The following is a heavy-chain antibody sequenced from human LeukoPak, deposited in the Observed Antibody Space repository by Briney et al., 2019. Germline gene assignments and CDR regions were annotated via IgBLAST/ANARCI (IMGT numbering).Heavy chain of an antibody. CDR2: ISSTGTT. D-gene: IGHD2-2*01. CDR3: TTLTNSLYNWFDP. J-gene: IGHJ5*02. CDR1: GGSISSTNYY. V-gene: IGHV4-39*01. Sequence: KPSETLSLTCTVSGGSISSTNYYWDWIRQPPGKGLEWIGTISSTGTTYYSTSLKSRVTISVDTSKNQFSLNLRSVTAADTAMYYCTTLTNSLYNWFDPWGQGTLVTVSS.